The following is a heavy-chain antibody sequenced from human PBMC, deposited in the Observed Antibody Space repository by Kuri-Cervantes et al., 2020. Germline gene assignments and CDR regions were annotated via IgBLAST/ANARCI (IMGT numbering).Heavy chain of an antibody. J-gene: IGHJ3*02. CDR1: GYTFTGYY. CDR3: ATRAPYIVVVPAAANAFDI. CDR2: INPNSGGT. D-gene: IGHD2-2*01. Sequence: ASVKVSCKASGYTFTGYYMHWVRQAPGQGLEWMGWINPNSGGTNYAQKFQGRVTMTRDTSISTAYMELCRLRSDDTAVYYCATRAPYIVVVPAAANAFDIWGQGTMVTVSS. V-gene: IGHV1-2*02.